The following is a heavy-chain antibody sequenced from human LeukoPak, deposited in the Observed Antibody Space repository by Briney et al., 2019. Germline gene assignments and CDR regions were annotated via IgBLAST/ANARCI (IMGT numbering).Heavy chain of an antibody. CDR2: INPSGGST. D-gene: IGHD6-13*01. V-gene: IGHV1-46*01. Sequence: ASVKVSCKASGYTFTSYYMHWVRQAPGQGLEWMGIINPSGGSTSYAQKFQGRVTMTRDTSTSTVYMELSSLRSEDTAVYYCAKDGPPGIAAAGFYYYYYYMDVWGKGTTVTVSS. CDR1: GYTFTSYY. CDR3: AKDGPPGIAAAGFYYYYYYMDV. J-gene: IGHJ6*03.